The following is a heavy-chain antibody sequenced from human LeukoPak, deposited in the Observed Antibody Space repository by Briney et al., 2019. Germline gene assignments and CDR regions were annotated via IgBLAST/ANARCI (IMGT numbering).Heavy chain of an antibody. J-gene: IGHJ4*02. V-gene: IGHV3-30*03. Sequence: GGSLRLSCAASGFTFSRYNMNWVRRAPGKGLEWGAVISYDGSNKYYADSVKGRFTIPGDNSKNTLYLQMNSLRAEDTAVYYCARRLRDYYDSSGFDYWGQGTLVTVPS. CDR1: GFTFSRYN. CDR3: ARRLRDYYDSSGFDY. CDR2: ISYDGSNK. D-gene: IGHD3-22*01.